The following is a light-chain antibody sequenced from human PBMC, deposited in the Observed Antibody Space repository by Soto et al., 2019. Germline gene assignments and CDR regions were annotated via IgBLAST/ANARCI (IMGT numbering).Light chain of an antibody. J-gene: IGKJ4*01. CDR1: QSISSW. CDR3: QQYNSYSLT. V-gene: IGKV1-5*01. CDR2: DAS. Sequence: DLQMTQSPSTLSASVGDRVTITCRASQSISSWLAWYQQKPGKAPKLLIYDASSLESGVPSRFSDSGSRTEVNPTISSLQPDDFATYYCQQYNSYSLTFGGGTKVEIK.